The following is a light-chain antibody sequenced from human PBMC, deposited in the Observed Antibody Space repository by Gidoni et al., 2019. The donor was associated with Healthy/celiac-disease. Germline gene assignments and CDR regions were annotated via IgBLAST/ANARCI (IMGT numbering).Light chain of an antibody. CDR2: AAS. J-gene: IGKJ3*01. CDR3: QQSYSTPFT. Sequence: DKQMKQSPSSLSASVGDRVTITCRASQSISSYLNWYQQKPGKAPKLLIYAASSLQSGVPSRFSGSGSGTDFTLTISSLQPEDFATYYCQQSYSTPFTFGPGTKVEIK. CDR1: QSISSY. V-gene: IGKV1-39*01.